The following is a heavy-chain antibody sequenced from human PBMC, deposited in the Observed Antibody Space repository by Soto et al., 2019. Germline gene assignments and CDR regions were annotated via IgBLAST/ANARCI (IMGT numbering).Heavy chain of an antibody. V-gene: IGHV3-30-3*01. J-gene: IGHJ4*02. CDR1: GVTFSSYA. CDR2: ISYDGSNK. Sequence: GGSQRLSCAASGVTFSSYAMHWVRQAPGKGLEWVAVISYDGSNKYYADSVKGRFTISRDNSKNTLYLQMNSLRAEDTAVYYCAREWELRMGIDYWGQGTLVTVSS. CDR3: AREWELRMGIDY. D-gene: IGHD1-26*01.